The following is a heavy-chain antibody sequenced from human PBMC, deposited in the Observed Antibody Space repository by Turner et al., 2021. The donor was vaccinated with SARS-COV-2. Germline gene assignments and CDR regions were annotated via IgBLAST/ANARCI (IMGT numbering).Heavy chain of an antibody. CDR1: GFTFSSYA. CDR2: ISTGGSTV. Sequence: EVQLVESGGGLVQPGGSLRLSCAASGFTFSSYAMNWVRQAPGKGLEWSSYISTGGSTVYYADSVKGRFTISRDNAKNSLYLQMNSLRAEDTAVYYCARHYGVKSYYYYGMDVWGQGTTVTVSS. J-gene: IGHJ6*02. V-gene: IGHV3-48*03. D-gene: IGHD4-17*01. CDR3: ARHYGVKSYYYYGMDV.